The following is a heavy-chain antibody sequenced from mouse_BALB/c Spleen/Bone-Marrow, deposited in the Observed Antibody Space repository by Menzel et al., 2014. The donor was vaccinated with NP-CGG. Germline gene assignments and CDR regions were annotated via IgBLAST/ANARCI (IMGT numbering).Heavy chain of an antibody. V-gene: IGHV4-1*02. D-gene: IGHD2-1*01. CDR1: GFDFSRYW. CDR2: INPDSSTI. J-gene: IGHJ4*01. Sequence: EVMLVESGGGLVQPGGSLKLSSAASGFDFSRYWMSWVRQAPGKGLEWIGEINPDSSTIDYTPSLKDKFIISRDNAKNTLYLQMSKVRSEDTALYYCARRGNFSPYYAMDYWGQGTSVTGSS. CDR3: ARRGNFSPYYAMDY.